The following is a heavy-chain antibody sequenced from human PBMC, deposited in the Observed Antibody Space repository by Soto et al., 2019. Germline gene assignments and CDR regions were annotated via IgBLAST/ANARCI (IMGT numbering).Heavy chain of an antibody. D-gene: IGHD7-27*01. CDR3: AREEQTGATYYLDY. V-gene: IGHV1-2*02. CDR1: GYTFTGYY. CDR2: ISPHSGGP. Sequence: QVRLVQSGAEVKKPGASVRVSCKASGYTFTGYYIHWVRQAPGQGLEWMGSISPHSGGPNYAQRFQGRVTMTRDTSMTTVYMEMSGLTSDDTAIYYCAREEQTGATYYLDYWGHGTLVTVSS. J-gene: IGHJ4*01.